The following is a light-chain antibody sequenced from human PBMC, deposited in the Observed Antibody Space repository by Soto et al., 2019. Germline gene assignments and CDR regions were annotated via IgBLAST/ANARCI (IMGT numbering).Light chain of an antibody. V-gene: IGKV1-33*01. Sequence: DIQMTQSPPSLAASVGDTVTITCQASQDLTNYLNWYQQKPGEAPKLLIYDTTTLEEGVPSRFSGRGSGTHFTFTISGLQPEDAAIYSCQQYVNIQYTFVQGTKLEIK. J-gene: IGKJ2*01. CDR3: QQYVNIQYT. CDR2: DTT. CDR1: QDLTNY.